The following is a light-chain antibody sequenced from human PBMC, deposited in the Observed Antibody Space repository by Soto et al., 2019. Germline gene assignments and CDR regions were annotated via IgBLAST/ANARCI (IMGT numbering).Light chain of an antibody. V-gene: IGKV1-5*03. CDR3: QQYDSYPLT. CDR2: KAC. CDR1: QSISSW. Sequence: DIQMTQSPSTLSASVGDRVTITCRASQSISSWLAWYQQKPGKAPNLLIYKACTLESGVPSRFSGSGSETEFTITVSSLHPDDFATYYCQQYDSYPLTFGGGTKVEIK. J-gene: IGKJ4*01.